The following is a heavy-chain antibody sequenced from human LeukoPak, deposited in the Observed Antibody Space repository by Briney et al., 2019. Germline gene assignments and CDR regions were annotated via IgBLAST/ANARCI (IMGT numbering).Heavy chain of an antibody. CDR1: GFTVSTND. CDR2: IYGGSSK. D-gene: IGHD3-22*01. Sequence: PGGSLRLSCAASGFTVSTNDMTWVRQAPGRGLEWVSAIYGGSSKHYADSVKGRFIISRDNSKNTLYLQMNTLRAEDTAVYYCASYYDTSGHYVDYWGQGTLVTVSS. J-gene: IGHJ4*02. V-gene: IGHV3-66*01. CDR3: ASYYDTSGHYVDY.